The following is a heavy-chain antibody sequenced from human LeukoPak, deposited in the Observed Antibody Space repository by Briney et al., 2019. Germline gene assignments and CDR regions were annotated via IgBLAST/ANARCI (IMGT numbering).Heavy chain of an antibody. CDR2: ISGSGGST. Sequence: GGSLRLSCAASGFTFSSYAMSWVRQAPGKGLEWVSAISGSGGSTYYADSVKGRFTISRDNSKNTLYLQMNSLRAEDTAVYYCAKASEARGAAAVTFDYWGQGTLVTVSS. J-gene: IGHJ4*02. D-gene: IGHD6-13*01. V-gene: IGHV3-23*01. CDR1: GFTFSSYA. CDR3: AKASEARGAAAVTFDY.